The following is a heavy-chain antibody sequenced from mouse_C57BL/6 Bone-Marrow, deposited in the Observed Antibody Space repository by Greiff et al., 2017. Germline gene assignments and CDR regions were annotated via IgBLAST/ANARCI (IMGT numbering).Heavy chain of an antibody. CDR1: GYTFTSYG. D-gene: IGHD1-1*01. CDR3: AREGDYYGPAWFAY. V-gene: IGHV1-81*01. Sequence: QVHVKQSGAELARPGASVKLSCKASGYTFTSYGISWVKQRTGQGLEWIGEIYPRSGNTYYNEKFKGQATLTADKSSSTAYMELRSLTSEDSAVYFCAREGDYYGPAWFAYWGQGTLVTVSA. J-gene: IGHJ3*01. CDR2: IYPRSGNT.